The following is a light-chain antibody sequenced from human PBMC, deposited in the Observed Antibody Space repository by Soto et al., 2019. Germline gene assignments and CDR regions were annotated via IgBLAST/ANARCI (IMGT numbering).Light chain of an antibody. Sequence: QSVLTQPASVSGSPGQSITISCTGTSSDVGGYNYVSWYQQHPGRAPKLMIYDVSNRPSGVSNRFSGSKSGNTASLTISGLQAEDEADYYCSSYSSSSTYVFGTGTMVTDL. CDR3: SSYSSSSTYV. CDR2: DVS. CDR1: SSDVGGYNY. V-gene: IGLV2-14*01. J-gene: IGLJ1*01.